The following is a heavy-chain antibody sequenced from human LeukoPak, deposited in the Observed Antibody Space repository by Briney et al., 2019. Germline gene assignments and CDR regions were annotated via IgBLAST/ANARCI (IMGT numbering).Heavy chain of an antibody. J-gene: IGHJ5*02. CDR3: ARVNSRRTIFGVVIINNWFDP. D-gene: IGHD3-3*01. Sequence: ASVKVSCKASGYTFTSYDINWVRQATGQGLEWMGWMNPNSGNTGYAQKFRGRVTMTRNTSISTAYMELSSLRSEDTAVYYCARVNSRRTIFGVVIINNWFDPWGQGTLVTVSP. CDR2: MNPNSGNT. CDR1: GYTFTSYD. V-gene: IGHV1-8*01.